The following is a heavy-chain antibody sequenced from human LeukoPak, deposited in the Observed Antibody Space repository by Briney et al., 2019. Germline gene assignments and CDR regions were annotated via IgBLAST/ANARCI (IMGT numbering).Heavy chain of an antibody. D-gene: IGHD4-17*01. CDR1: GGSISSGSYY. J-gene: IGHJ3*02. CDR2: IFHSGNT. Sequence: SETLSLTCTVSGGSISSGSYYWGWIRQPPGKGLEWIGSIFHSGNTYYSPSLKRRVTISVDTSKNQFSLKLSSVTAADTAVYYCARQGTEYGDYVRKSDFDIWGQGTMVTVSS. V-gene: IGHV4-39*01. CDR3: ARQGTEYGDYVRKSDFDI.